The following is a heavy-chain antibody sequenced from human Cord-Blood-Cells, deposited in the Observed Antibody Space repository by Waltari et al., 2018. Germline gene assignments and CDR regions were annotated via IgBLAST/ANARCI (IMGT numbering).Heavy chain of an antibody. CDR2: ISGSGGST. V-gene: IGHV3-23*01. Sequence: EVQLLESGGGLVQPGGSLRLSCAASGFTFRSSAMSWVRQAPGKGLEWVSAISGSGGSTYYADSVKGRFTISRDNSKNTLYLQMNSLRAEDTAVYYCAKDRAAGSYFDYWGQGTLVTVSS. J-gene: IGHJ4*02. CDR1: GFTFRSSA. CDR3: AKDRAAGSYFDY. D-gene: IGHD6-25*01.